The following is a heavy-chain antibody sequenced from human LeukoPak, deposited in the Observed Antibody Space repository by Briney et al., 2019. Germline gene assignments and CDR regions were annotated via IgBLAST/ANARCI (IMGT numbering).Heavy chain of an antibody. CDR2: IYPSGTT. J-gene: IGHJ4*02. D-gene: IGHD6-13*01. CDR3: ARDVLAAPGTFDY. CDR1: GYSISSGYY. Sequence: PSETLSLTCTVSGYSISSGYYWGWSRQPPGKGLEWVGNIYPSGTTYYNPSLKSRVTMSVDTSKNQFSLKLSSVTAADTAVYYCARDVLAAPGTFDYWGQGALVTVSS. V-gene: IGHV4-38-2*02.